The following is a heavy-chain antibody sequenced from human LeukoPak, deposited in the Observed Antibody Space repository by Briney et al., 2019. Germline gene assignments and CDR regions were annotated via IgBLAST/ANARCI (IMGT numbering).Heavy chain of an antibody. J-gene: IGHJ4*02. CDR1: SGSLSGYS. CDR3: TRQSGTVTPIDY. CDR2: ISHSGIT. V-gene: IGHV4-34*01. D-gene: IGHD4-17*01. Sequence: SETLSLTCAVSSGSLSGYSWGWIRQPPGKGLEWVGEISHSGITNYNASLKSRVTISLKKSEIQFSLMLSSVTAADTAAYYCTRQSGTVTPIDYWSQGTLVTVSS.